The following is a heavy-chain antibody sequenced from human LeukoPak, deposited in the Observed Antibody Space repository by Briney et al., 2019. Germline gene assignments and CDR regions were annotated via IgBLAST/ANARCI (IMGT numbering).Heavy chain of an antibody. CDR1: GFTFNHYV. D-gene: IGHD6-13*01. CDR2: ISKDGSAK. CDR3: ARDSVSSIFPRQFDH. J-gene: IGHJ5*02. V-gene: IGHV3-30-3*01. Sequence: GGSLRLSCVASGFTFNHYVMHWVRRAPGKGLEWVAVISKDGSAKFYADSVKGRFTISRDNSKNTLYLETDSLRAEDSAVYFCARDSVSSIFPRQFDHWGQGTLVAVSS.